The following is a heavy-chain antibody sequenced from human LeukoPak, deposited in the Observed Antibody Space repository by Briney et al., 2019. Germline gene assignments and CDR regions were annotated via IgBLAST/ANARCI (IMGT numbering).Heavy chain of an antibody. V-gene: IGHV3-48*03. Sequence: GGSLRLSCAASGLTFSSYEMNWVRQAPGKGLEWVSYISSSGSSIYYADSVKGRFTISRDNAKKSLYLQMHSLRAEDTAVYYCARDSHKFDSSGYYPDAFDIWGQGTMVTVST. CDR2: ISSSGSSI. CDR1: GLTFSSYE. J-gene: IGHJ3*02. D-gene: IGHD3-22*01. CDR3: ARDSHKFDSSGYYPDAFDI.